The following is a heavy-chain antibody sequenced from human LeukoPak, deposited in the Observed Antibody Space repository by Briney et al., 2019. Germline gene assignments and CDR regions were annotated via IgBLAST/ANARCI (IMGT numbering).Heavy chain of an antibody. CDR3: ARDHRYCSSTSCLSFDY. Sequence: ASVKVSCKAPGYTFTSYGISWVRQAPGQGLEWMGWISAYNGNTNYAQKLQGRVTMTTDTSTSTAYMELRSLRSDDTAVYYCARDHRYCSSTSCLSFDYWGQGTLVTVSS. J-gene: IGHJ4*02. V-gene: IGHV1-18*01. CDR2: ISAYNGNT. CDR1: GYTFTSYG. D-gene: IGHD2-2*01.